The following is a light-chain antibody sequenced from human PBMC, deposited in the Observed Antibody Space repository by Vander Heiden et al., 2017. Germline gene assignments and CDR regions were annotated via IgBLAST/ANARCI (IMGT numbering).Light chain of an antibody. J-gene: IGKJ1*01. V-gene: IGKV1-5*03. CDR3: DQYNTDLWT. Sequence: VQMGQCASTGSGCIVNKVTITCRASQSISSWLAWYQQKPGKDPKVLIYKASSLESGVPSRFSGSRSGIEISVHICGLQIYDYATYSCDQYNTDLWTFGQGTKVEIK. CDR2: KAS. CDR1: QSISSW.